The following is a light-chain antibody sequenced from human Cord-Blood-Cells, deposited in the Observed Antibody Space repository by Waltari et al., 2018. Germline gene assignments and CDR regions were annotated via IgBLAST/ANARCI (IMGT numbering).Light chain of an antibody. Sequence: QSALTQSASVSGSPGQWITIPCTGTSSDVGGYNYFSWYQQHPGKAPKLMIYDVSNRPSGVSNRFSGSKSGNTASLTISGLQAEDEADYYCSSYTSSSVVFGGGTKLTVL. V-gene: IGLV2-14*01. CDR3: SSYTSSSVV. J-gene: IGLJ2*01. CDR2: DVS. CDR1: SSDVGGYNY.